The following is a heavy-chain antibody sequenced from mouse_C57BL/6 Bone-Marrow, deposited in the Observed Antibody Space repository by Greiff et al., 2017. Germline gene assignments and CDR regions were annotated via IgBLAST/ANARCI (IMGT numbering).Heavy chain of an antibody. J-gene: IGHJ1*03. CDR2: INPSNGGT. CDR1: GYTFTSYW. CDR3: ARGDYSRGYFDV. V-gene: IGHV1-53*01. Sequence: QVQLKQPGTELVKPGASVKLSCKASGYTFTSYWMHWVKQRPGQGLEWIGNINPSNGGTNYNEQFKSKATLTVDKSSSTAFMQLSSLTSEDSAVYYCARGDYSRGYFDVWGTGTTVTVSS. D-gene: IGHD1-1*01.